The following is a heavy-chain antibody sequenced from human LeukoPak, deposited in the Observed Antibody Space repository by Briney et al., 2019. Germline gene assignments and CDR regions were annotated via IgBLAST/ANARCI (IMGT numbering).Heavy chain of an antibody. CDR2: ISSSSSTI. J-gene: IGHJ5*02. CDR1: GFTFSSYS. D-gene: IGHD3-9*01. V-gene: IGHV3-48*01. CDR3: AKDLRGLRYFDWLLFDWFDP. Sequence: PGGSLRLSCAASGFTFSSYSMNWVCQAPGKGLEWVSYISSSSSTIYYADSVKGRFTISRDNSKNTLYLQMNSLRAEDTAVYYCAKDLRGLRYFDWLLFDWFDPWGQGTLVTVSS.